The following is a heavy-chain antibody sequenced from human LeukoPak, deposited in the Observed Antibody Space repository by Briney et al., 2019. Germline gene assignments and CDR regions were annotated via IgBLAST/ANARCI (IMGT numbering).Heavy chain of an antibody. J-gene: IGHJ4*02. D-gene: IGHD1-1*01. CDR3: VRDLGWNEDY. CDR1: GFTFRSYW. Sequence: SGGSLRLSCAPSGFTFRSYWMHWVRQAPGKGLIWVSRINSDGSRIGYADSVKGRFTISRDNAKNTLYLQMNSLRVEDTAVYYCVRDLGWNEDYWGQGTLVTVSS. CDR2: INSDGSRI. V-gene: IGHV3-74*01.